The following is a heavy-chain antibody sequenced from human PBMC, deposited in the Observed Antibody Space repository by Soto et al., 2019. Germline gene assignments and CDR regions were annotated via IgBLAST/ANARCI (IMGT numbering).Heavy chain of an antibody. CDR1: GDSISTVDYF. V-gene: IGHV4-30-4*01. CDR3: ARGRYCLTGRCFPNWFDS. CDR2: IYKSTTT. J-gene: IGHJ5*01. Sequence: PSETLSLTCSVSGDSISTVDYFWAWIRQPPGQALEYIGYIYKSTTTYYNPSFEIRVAISLDTSKSQFSLTVNSVTAADTDVYFCARGRYCLTGRCFPNWFDSWGQGTLVTVS. D-gene: IGHD2-15*01.